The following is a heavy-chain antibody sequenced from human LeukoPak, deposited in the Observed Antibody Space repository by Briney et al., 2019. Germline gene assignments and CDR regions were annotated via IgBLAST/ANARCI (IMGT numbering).Heavy chain of an antibody. D-gene: IGHD3-10*01. CDR2: ICPDGSVV. CDR1: GFTFSAYC. CDR3: VRDLREADH. V-gene: IGHV3-74*01. Sequence: GRSLRLSCAASGFTFSAYCMHWVRQGPEKGLEWVSRICPDGSVVNHADSVKGRFTTSRDNAKNTVFPQMNSLRVDDTAVYYCVRDLREADHWGLGTLVTVSS. J-gene: IGHJ4*02.